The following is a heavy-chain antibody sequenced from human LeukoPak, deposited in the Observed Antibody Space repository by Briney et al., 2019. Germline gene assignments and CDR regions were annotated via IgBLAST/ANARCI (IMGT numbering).Heavy chain of an antibody. D-gene: IGHD6-19*01. CDR1: GGSISSNKW. Sequence: SGTLSLTCAVSGGSISSNKWWSWVRQPPGKGLERIGEVYHSGSTNYNPSLKSRVTISVDKSKNQFSLKMSSVTAADTAIYYCASRDYSSGWYAYWGQGTLVTVSS. J-gene: IGHJ4*02. CDR2: VYHSGST. V-gene: IGHV4-4*02. CDR3: ASRDYSSGWYAY.